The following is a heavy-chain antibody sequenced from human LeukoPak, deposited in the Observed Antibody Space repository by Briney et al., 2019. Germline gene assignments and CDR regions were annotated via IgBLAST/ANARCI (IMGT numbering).Heavy chain of an antibody. CDR3: ARGTYCGGDCSYFDY. D-gene: IGHD2-21*02. Sequence: ASVKVSCKASGYTFTSYDINWVRQATGQGLEWMVWMNPNSGNTGYAQKFQGRVTMTRNTAMSTAYMELSSLRSEDTAVYYCARGTYCGGDCSYFDYWGQGTLVTVSS. CDR1: GYTFTSYD. V-gene: IGHV1-8*01. J-gene: IGHJ4*02. CDR2: MNPNSGNT.